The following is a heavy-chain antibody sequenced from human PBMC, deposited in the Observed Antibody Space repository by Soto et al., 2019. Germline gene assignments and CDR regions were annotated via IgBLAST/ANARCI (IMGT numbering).Heavy chain of an antibody. J-gene: IGHJ6*02. D-gene: IGHD3-10*01. CDR2: IYWDDDK. V-gene: IGHV2-5*02. CDR1: GFSLSTSGVG. CDR3: AHRATMVRGGRTYYYRMDV. Sequence: QITLKESGPTLVKPTQTLTLTCTFSGFSLSTSGVGVGWIRQPPGKALEWLALIYWDDDKRYSPSLKSRLTITKDTSKNQVVLTMTNMDPVDTATYYCAHRATMVRGGRTYYYRMDVWGQGTTVTVSS.